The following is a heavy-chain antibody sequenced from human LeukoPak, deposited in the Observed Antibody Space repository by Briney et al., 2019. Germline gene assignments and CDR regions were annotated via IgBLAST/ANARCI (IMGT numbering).Heavy chain of an antibody. Sequence: ASVKVSCTASGYTFSNYAMQWVRQAPGHSLEWMGWINTDNGDTKCSQKFQGRVTMTEDTSTDTAYMELSSLRSEDTAVYYCATDRPHHSSGWYVFDYWGQGTLVTVSS. CDR1: GYTFSNYA. CDR3: ATDRPHHSSGWYVFDY. J-gene: IGHJ4*02. CDR2: INTDNGDT. V-gene: IGHV1-3*04. D-gene: IGHD6-19*01.